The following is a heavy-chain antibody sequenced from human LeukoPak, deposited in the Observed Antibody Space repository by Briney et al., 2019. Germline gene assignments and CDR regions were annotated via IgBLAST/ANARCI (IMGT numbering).Heavy chain of an antibody. J-gene: IGHJ3*02. CDR3: ARVFRPSLTVFIIRGAFDI. D-gene: IGHD3-3*01. V-gene: IGHV3-74*01. Sequence: GGSLRLSCVASGFTFSSYWVHWVRQVPGQGLGWVSVINLDWSGTWYADSVKGRFTISRDSAKKTLYLQMNSLRVEDTAVYYCARVFRPSLTVFIIRGAFDIWGQGTMVTVSS. CDR1: GFTFSSYW. CDR2: INLDWSGT.